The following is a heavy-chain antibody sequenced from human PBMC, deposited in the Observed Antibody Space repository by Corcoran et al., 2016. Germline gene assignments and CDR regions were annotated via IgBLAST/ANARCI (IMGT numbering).Heavy chain of an antibody. CDR3: AHRRYDFWSGYSSGENWFDP. D-gene: IGHD3-3*01. CDR2: IYWNDDK. CDR1: GFSLSTSGVG. Sequence: QITLKESGPTLVKPTQTLTLTCTFSGFSLSTSGVGVGWIRQPPGKALEWLALIYWNDDKRYSPSLKSRLTITKDTSKNQVVLTMTNMDPVDTATYYCAHRRYDFWSGYSSGENWFDPWGQGTLVTVSS. V-gene: IGHV2-5*01. J-gene: IGHJ5*02.